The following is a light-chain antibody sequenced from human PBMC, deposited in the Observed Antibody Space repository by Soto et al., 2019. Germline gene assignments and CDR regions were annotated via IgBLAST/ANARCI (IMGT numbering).Light chain of an antibody. Sequence: DIVMTQSPDSLAVSLGVRATINCKSSQSVLYNSNNKNYLAWYQQKPGQPPKLLIYWASTRESGVPDRFSGSGSGTDFTLTISSLQAEDVASYYCQQYYSTPDTFGQGTKLEIK. CDR3: QQYYSTPDT. CDR1: QSVLYNSNNKNY. J-gene: IGKJ2*01. V-gene: IGKV4-1*01. CDR2: WAS.